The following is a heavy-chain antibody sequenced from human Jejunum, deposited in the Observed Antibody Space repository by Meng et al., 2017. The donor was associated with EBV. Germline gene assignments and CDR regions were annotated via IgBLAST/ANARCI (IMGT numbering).Heavy chain of an antibody. CDR3: TREWGTDY. Sequence: VGDGGGVVQPCRSLSLSCAASGLTFSGLALQWVRQDPGKGLKWVVIISNDGNNKYYADSVKGGFTISRDNYKNTLYLQMNSLRVDDTALYYCTREWGTDYWGQGTLVTVSS. CDR1: GLTFSGLA. V-gene: IGHV3-30-3*01. D-gene: IGHD3-16*01. CDR2: ISNDGNNK. J-gene: IGHJ4*02.